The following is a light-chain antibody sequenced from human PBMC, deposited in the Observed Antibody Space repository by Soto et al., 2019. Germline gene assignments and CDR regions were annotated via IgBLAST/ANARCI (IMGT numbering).Light chain of an antibody. CDR1: NIGSKS. CDR2: DDS. CDR3: QVWDSSSDHVV. V-gene: IGLV3-21*02. J-gene: IGLJ2*01. Sequence: SYELTQPPSVSVAPGQTARITCGGNNIGSKSVHWYQQKPGQAPVLGVYDDSDRPSGLPERFSGSNSGNTATLTISRVEAGDEADYYCQVWDSSSDHVVFGGGTKVTVL.